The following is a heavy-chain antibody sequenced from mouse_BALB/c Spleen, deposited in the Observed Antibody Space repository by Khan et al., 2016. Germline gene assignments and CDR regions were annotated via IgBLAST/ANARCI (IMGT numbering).Heavy chain of an antibody. CDR3: ARVGLRRGFDY. V-gene: IGHV5-4*02. Sequence: EVELVESGGGLVKPGGSLKLSCAASGFTFSDYYMYWVRQTPEKRLEWVATISDGGSYTYYPDSVKGRFTISRDNAKNNLYLQMSSLQSEDTAMYYCARVGLRRGFDYWGQGTLGTVSA. D-gene: IGHD2-4*01. J-gene: IGHJ3*01. CDR1: GFTFSDYY. CDR2: ISDGGSYT.